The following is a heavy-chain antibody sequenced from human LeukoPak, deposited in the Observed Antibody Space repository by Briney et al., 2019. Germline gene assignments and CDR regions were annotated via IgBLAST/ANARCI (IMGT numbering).Heavy chain of an antibody. Sequence: PGGSLRLSCAASGLTFSNFPMHWVRQAPGKGLEWVALIQDDGATTNYVDSVRGRFTISRDNSKSTVYLQMNSLKPDDTAVYYCATQSITLVVVISPFDYWGQGTLDTVSS. J-gene: IGHJ4*02. V-gene: IGHV3-30*02. CDR3: ATQSITLVVVISPFDY. CDR2: IQDDGATT. D-gene: IGHD3-22*01. CDR1: GLTFSNFP.